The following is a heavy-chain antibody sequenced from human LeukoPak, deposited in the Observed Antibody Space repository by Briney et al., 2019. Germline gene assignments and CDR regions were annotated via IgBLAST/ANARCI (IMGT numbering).Heavy chain of an antibody. J-gene: IGHJ4*02. CDR1: GFTFNTYG. CDR2: ISYDGSNN. Sequence: GGSLRLSCAASGFTFNTYGMHWVRQAPGKGLEWVAIISYDGSNNYYADSVKGRFTISRDNSKNTLYLQMDSLRGEDTAVYYCAKDQGAYDPEYYFDYWGQGTLVTVSS. V-gene: IGHV3-30*18. CDR3: AKDQGAYDPEYYFDY. D-gene: IGHD5-12*01.